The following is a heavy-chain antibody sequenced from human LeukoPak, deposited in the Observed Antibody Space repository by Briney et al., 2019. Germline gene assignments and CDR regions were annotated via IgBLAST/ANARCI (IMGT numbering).Heavy chain of an antibody. Sequence: PGGSLRLSCVASGFTFSSYEVNWVRQAPGKALEWVSYISTSGDSMYYADSVKGRFTISRDNVKNSLFLQMNSLRAEDTAVYYCARGSGFVFDYWGQGTLVTVSA. V-gene: IGHV3-48*03. CDR2: ISTSGDSM. CDR3: ARGSGFVFDY. J-gene: IGHJ4*02. D-gene: IGHD1-26*01. CDR1: GFTFSSYE.